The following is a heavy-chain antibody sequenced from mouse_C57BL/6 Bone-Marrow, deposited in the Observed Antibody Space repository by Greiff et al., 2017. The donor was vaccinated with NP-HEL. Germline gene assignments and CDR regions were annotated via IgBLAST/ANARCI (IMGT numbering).Heavy chain of an antibody. CDR1: GYTFTDYY. J-gene: IGHJ2*01. V-gene: IGHV1-26*01. CDR2: INPNTGGT. CDR3: AREGYYLDY. Sequence: VQLQQSGPELVKPGASVKISCKASGYTFTDYYMNWVKQSHGKSLEWIGDINPNTGGTSYNQKFKGKATVTVDKSSSTAYMELRSLTSEDSAVYYCAREGYYLDYWGQGTTLTVSS.